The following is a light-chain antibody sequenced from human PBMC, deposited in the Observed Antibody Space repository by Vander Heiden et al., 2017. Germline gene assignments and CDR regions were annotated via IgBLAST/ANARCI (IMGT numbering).Light chain of an antibody. Sequence: SALTPPASVSVSPGPSITLSCTGTSSYVGGHNYVSWYQQHPGKVPKRRMREVAKRPSGVSSRFSGSKSGNTESLTISGLQTEDEADDVCSSYMTSSAVGFGSGTRVTVL. CDR1: SSYVGGHNY. V-gene: IGLV2-14*01. CDR3: SSYMTSSAVG. J-gene: IGLJ1*01. CDR2: EVA.